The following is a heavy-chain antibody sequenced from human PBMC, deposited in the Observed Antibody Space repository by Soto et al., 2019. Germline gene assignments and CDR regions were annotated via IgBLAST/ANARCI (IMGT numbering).Heavy chain of an antibody. Sequence: QVQLQESGPGLVEVSETLSLTCSISGGSVRGYHWNWIRQTPGKGVEWIGYLQNSGNPTYSSALKQRVTISVDMSENQSSLTLASVTAADAAVYWCERDPVDVYAFFDSWGQGVLVAVAS. V-gene: IGHV4-59*02. D-gene: IGHD2-15*01. CDR2: LQNSGNP. CDR3: ERDPVDVYAFFDS. J-gene: IGHJ5*02. CDR1: GGSVRGYH.